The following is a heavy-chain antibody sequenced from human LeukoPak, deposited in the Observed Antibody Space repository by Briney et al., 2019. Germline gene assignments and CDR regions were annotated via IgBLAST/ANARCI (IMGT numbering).Heavy chain of an antibody. CDR3: ARGGDDDAFDI. Sequence: SVRVSCKASGGTFSSYAISWVRQAPGQGLEWMGGIIPIFGTANYAQKFQGRVTITTDESTNTAYMELSSLRSEDTAVYYCARGGDDDAFDIWGQGTMVTVSS. J-gene: IGHJ3*02. D-gene: IGHD7-27*01. CDR1: GGTFSSYA. CDR2: IIPIFGTA. V-gene: IGHV1-69*05.